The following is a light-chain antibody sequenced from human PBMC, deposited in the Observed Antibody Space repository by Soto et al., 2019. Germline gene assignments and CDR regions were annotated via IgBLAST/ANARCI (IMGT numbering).Light chain of an antibody. Sequence: SYELTQPPSVSVAPGKTARITCGGNNIGSKSVHWYQQKPGQAPVLVIYYDSDRPSGIPERFSGSNSGNTATLTISRVEAGDEADYYCPVWDSSSDHPRVVFGGGTKLTVL. CDR1: NIGSKS. V-gene: IGLV3-21*04. CDR2: YDS. J-gene: IGLJ2*01. CDR3: PVWDSSSDHPRVV.